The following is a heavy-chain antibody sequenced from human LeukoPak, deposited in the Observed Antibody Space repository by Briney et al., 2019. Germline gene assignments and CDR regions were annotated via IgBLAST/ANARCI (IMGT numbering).Heavy chain of an antibody. CDR3: ARGDPSWGVVVLSEAHN. D-gene: IGHD3-22*01. Sequence: RGSLRLSCAASGFTLSNYWMHLVRQAPGTGLVWVSRINSDGSSTSYADSVTGRFTISRDNAKNTLHLQMNRLRVEDTAVYYCARGDPSWGVVVLSEAHNWGQGTLVTVSS. CDR1: GFTLSNYW. CDR2: INSDGSST. J-gene: IGHJ4*02. V-gene: IGHV3-74*01.